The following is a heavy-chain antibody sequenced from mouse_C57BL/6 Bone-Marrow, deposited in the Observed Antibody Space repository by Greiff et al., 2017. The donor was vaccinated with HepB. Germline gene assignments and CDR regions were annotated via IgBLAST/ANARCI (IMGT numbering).Heavy chain of an antibody. CDR1: GFTFSSYG. CDR2: ISSGGSYT. D-gene: IGHD1-1*01. Sequence: EVQRVESGGDLVKPGGSLKLSCAASGFTFSSYGMSWVRQTPDKRLEWVATISSGGSYTYYPDSVKGRFTISRDNAKNTLYLQMSSLKSEDTAMYYCAGYGSSSWFAYWGQGTLVTVSA. CDR3: AGYGSSSWFAY. V-gene: IGHV5-6*01. J-gene: IGHJ3*01.